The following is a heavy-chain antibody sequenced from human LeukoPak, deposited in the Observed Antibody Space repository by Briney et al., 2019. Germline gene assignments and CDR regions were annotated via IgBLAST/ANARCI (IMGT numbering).Heavy chain of an antibody. CDR1: GGSITSNNYY. V-gene: IGHV4-61*02. CDR2: IYTRGGST. J-gene: IGHJ5*02. Sequence: SETLSLTCTVSGGSITSNNYYWSWMRQPAGKGLEWIGRIYTRGGSTYYNPSVQSRVTISLDTSTNQFSLILSSVTAADTAVYFCARGGQQLVNWFDPWGQGTLVTVSS. D-gene: IGHD6-13*01. CDR3: ARGGQQLVNWFDP.